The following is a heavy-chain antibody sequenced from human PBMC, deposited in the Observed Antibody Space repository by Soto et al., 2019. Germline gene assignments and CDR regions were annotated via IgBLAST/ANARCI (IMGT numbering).Heavy chain of an antibody. V-gene: IGHV4-59*12. CDR2: SYFTGAT. CDR1: GGSITGYY. CDR3: ARERTPRTGFDY. J-gene: IGHJ4*02. Sequence: QVQLQESGPGLVKPSETLSLTCTVSGGSITGYYWSWIRQSPGRGLEWIGCSYFTGATNYNPSLKSRVTISVDTSKNQFSLRLDSVTAADTAVYYCARERTPRTGFDYWGQGTLLTVSS. D-gene: IGHD7-27*01.